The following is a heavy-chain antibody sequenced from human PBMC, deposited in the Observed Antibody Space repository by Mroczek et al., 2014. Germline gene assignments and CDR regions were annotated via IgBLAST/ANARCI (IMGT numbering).Heavy chain of an antibody. CDR2: ISGSGGST. Sequence: VQLVQSGGGLVQPGGSLRLSCAASGFTFSSYAMSWVRQAPGKGLEWVSAISGSGGSTYYADSVKGRFTISRDNSKNTLYLQMNSLRAEDTAVYYCAKDNGYSYGRPNYFDYWGQGTLVTVSS. CDR3: AKDNGYSYGRPNYFDY. J-gene: IGHJ4*02. CDR1: GFTFSSYA. V-gene: IGHV3-23*04. D-gene: IGHD5-18*01.